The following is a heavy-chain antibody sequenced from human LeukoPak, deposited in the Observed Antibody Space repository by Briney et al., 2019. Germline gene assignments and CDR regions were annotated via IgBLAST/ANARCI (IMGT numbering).Heavy chain of an antibody. J-gene: IGHJ4*02. CDR3: AKLSSNGATYCDY. CDR1: GGSISSSSYY. CDR2: IYYSGTT. D-gene: IGHD2-2*01. Sequence: PSETLSLSCTVSGGSISSSSYYWGWIRQPPGKGLEWLGTIYYSGTTFYNPSLKSRITISADTSKNQFSLKLTSVTAADTAVYYCAKLSSNGATYCDYWGQGTLVTVSS. V-gene: IGHV4-39*01.